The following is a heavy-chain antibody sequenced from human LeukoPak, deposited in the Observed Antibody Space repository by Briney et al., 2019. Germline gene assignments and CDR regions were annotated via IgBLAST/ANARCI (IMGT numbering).Heavy chain of an antibody. Sequence: GGSLRLSCAASGFTFSNYSMNWVRQAPGKGLEWVSYISSRSSTIYYADSVKGRFTSSRDNAKNSLYLQMNSLRAEDTAVYYCARDEMGYDSSGRDYWGQGTLVTVSS. J-gene: IGHJ4*02. V-gene: IGHV3-48*01. CDR3: ARDEMGYDSSGRDY. CDR2: ISSRSSTI. D-gene: IGHD3-22*01. CDR1: GFTFSNYS.